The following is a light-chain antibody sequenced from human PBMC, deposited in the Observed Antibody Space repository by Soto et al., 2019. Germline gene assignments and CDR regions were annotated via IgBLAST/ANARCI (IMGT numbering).Light chain of an antibody. CDR1: TSNIGRND. CDR2: RNN. V-gene: IGLV1-47*01. Sequence: QSALTQPPSASGAPGQRVTISCSGGTSNIGRNDVYWYQQLPGTAPKIIIYRNNQRPSGVPDRFSGAKSGTSASLAISGVRSEDEADYYCAAWDDSLVFGGGTKVTVL. CDR3: AAWDDSLV. J-gene: IGLJ3*02.